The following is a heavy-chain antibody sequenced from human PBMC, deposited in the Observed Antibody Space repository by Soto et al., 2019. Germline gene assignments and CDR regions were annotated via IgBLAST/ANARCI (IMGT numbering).Heavy chain of an antibody. CDR2: ISSSSSTI. CDR1: GFTFSSYS. V-gene: IGHV3-48*02. CDR3: ATSIAVAGTFDY. D-gene: IGHD6-19*01. Sequence: GGSLRLSCAASGFTFSSYSMNWVRQAPGKGLEWVSYISSSSSTIYYADSVKGRFTISRDNAKNSLYLQLNSLRDEDTAVYYCATSIAVAGTFDYWGQGTLVTVSS. J-gene: IGHJ4*02.